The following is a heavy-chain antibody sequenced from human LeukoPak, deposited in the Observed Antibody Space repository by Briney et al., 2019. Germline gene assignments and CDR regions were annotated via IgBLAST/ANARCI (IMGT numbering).Heavy chain of an antibody. CDR3: ATDFRYGTHDGFDI. Sequence: GGSLRLSCAASGFTFSSYAMSWVRQAPGKGLEWVAFIRYDGSNKYYADSVKGRFTISRDNSKNTLYLQMNSLRAEDTAVYYCATDFRYGTHDGFDIWGQGTMVTVSS. D-gene: IGHD4-17*01. CDR1: GFTFSSYA. J-gene: IGHJ3*02. V-gene: IGHV3-30*02. CDR2: IRYDGSNK.